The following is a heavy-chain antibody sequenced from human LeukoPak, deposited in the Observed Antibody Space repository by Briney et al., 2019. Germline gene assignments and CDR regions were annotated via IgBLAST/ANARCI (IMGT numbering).Heavy chain of an antibody. D-gene: IGHD2-2*02. Sequence: GGSLRLSCAASGFTFSSYSMNWVRQAPGKGLEWVSSISSSSSYIYYADSVKGRFTIPRDNAKNSLYLQMNSLRAEDTAVYYCARDRRSYCSSTSCYTEYYFDYWGQGTLVTVSS. CDR2: ISSSSSYI. V-gene: IGHV3-21*01. J-gene: IGHJ4*02. CDR3: ARDRRSYCSSTSCYTEYYFDY. CDR1: GFTFSSYS.